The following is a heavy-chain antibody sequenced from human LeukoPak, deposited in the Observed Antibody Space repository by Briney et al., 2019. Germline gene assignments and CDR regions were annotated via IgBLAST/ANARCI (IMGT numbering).Heavy chain of an antibody. V-gene: IGHV1-8*01. Sequence: ASVKVSCKASGYSLSIYDINWVRQATGQGLEWMGWLNPNSGYSGSTQKFQGRLTMTRAPSINTAYMDLSSLTSEDRAVYFCARGEYYGSGSWGYWGQGTLVTVSS. J-gene: IGHJ4*02. CDR3: ARGEYYGSGSWGY. CDR2: LNPNSGYS. D-gene: IGHD3-10*01. CDR1: GYSLSIYD.